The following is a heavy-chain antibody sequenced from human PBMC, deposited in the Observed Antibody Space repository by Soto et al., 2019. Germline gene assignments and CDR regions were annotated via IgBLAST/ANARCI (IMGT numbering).Heavy chain of an antibody. CDR3: ARSYRRYCSGGSCYSYYYYYMDV. J-gene: IGHJ6*03. Sequence: PSETLSLTCTVSGGSISSYYWSWLRQHPGKGLEWIGYIYYSGSTNYNPSLKSRVTISVDTSKNQFSLKLSSVTAADTAVYYCARSYRRYCSGGSCYSYYYYYMDVWGKGTTVTVSS. CDR1: GGSISSYY. D-gene: IGHD2-15*01. V-gene: IGHV4-59*01. CDR2: IYYSGST.